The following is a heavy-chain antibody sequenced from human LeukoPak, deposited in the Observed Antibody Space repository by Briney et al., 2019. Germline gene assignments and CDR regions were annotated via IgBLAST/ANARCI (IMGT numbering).Heavy chain of an antibody. CDR1: GGSIGSYY. V-gene: IGHV4-59*01. CDR2: IYYSGTT. Sequence: PSETLSLTCTVSGGSIGSYYWSWIRQPPGKGLEWIGYIYYSGTTDYTPSLKSRVTISVDTSNNQFSLKVSSVTAADTAVYYCARSSGAYRSFDYWGQGTLVPVSS. CDR3: ARSSGAYRSFDY. D-gene: IGHD1-26*01. J-gene: IGHJ4*02.